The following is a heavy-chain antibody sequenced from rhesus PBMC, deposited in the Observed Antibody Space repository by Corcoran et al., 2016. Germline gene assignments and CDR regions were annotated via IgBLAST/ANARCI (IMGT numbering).Heavy chain of an antibody. J-gene: IGHJ4*01. D-gene: IGHD4-29*01. CDR3: ARDYGSLFDY. Sequence: EVQLVESGGGLAKPGGSLRLSCAASGFTFGDYYRDWVRQAPGKGLEWVSRISNGGGSTWYADSVKGRFTISRENAKNTLYFQMNSLRAEDTAVYYCARDYGSLFDYWGQGVLVTVSS. CDR1: GFTFGDYY. CDR2: ISNGGGST. V-gene: IGHV3-178*01.